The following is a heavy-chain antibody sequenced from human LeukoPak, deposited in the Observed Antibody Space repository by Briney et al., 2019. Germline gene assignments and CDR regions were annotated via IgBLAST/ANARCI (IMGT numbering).Heavy chain of an antibody. CDR2: ISTYNGNT. V-gene: IGHV1-18*01. Sequence: ASVKVSCKASGYPFNSYGNSWVRQAPGQGLEWMGWISTYNGNTHYAQKLQGRVTMTTDTSTSTAYMELRSLRSDDTAVYYCARSSIAVAGSVFDYWGQGTLVTVSS. D-gene: IGHD6-19*01. J-gene: IGHJ4*02. CDR3: ARSSIAVAGSVFDY. CDR1: GYPFNSYG.